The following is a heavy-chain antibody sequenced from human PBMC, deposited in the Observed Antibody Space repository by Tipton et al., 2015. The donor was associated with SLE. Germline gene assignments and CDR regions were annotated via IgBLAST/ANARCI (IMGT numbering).Heavy chain of an antibody. Sequence: TLSLTCTVSGASIRSGNYHWTWIRQTAGKGLEWIGRISTTGSTNYSPSLKSRVTISLDTSKNQFSLKLTSLTAAGTAVYYCGRGGSLLNWNYGGHFDLWGRGTLVTVSS. J-gene: IGHJ2*01. V-gene: IGHV4-61*02. CDR3: GRGGSLLNWNYGGHFDL. CDR2: ISTTGST. D-gene: IGHD1-7*01. CDR1: GASIRSGNYH.